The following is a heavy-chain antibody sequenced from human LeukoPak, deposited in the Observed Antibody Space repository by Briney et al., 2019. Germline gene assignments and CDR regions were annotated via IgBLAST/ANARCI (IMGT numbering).Heavy chain of an antibody. V-gene: IGHV1-2*02. J-gene: IGHJ4*02. D-gene: IGHD4-23*01. Sequence: GASVKVSCKASVYTFTADYMHWVRQSLGQGGEWVGWINPNSVGTNYAQKFQGRVTMTRDTSISTAYMELSRLRSDDTAVYYCARGPQPWTVGSLWGQGTLVTVSS. CDR2: INPNSVGT. CDR3: ARGPQPWTVGSL. CDR1: VYTFTADY.